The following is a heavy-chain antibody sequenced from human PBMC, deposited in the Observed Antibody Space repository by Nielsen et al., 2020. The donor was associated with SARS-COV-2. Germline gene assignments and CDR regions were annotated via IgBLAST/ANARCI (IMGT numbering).Heavy chain of an antibody. D-gene: IGHD3-10*01. Sequence: SETLSLTCTVSGGSISSYYWSWIRQPPGKGLEWIGEINHSGSTNYNPSLKSRVTISVDTSKNQFSLKLSSVTAADTAVYYCARRSYGSANERWGQGTLVTVSS. CDR2: INHSGST. J-gene: IGHJ4*02. CDR1: GGSISSYY. CDR3: ARRSYGSANER. V-gene: IGHV4-34*01.